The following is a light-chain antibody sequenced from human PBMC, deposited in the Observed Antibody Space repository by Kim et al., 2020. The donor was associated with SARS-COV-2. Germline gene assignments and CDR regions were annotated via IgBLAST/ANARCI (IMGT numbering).Light chain of an antibody. CDR1: SSDVGGYNL. J-gene: IGLJ3*02. V-gene: IGLV2-23*02. CDR3: CSYAGSSTLGV. CDR2: EVS. Sequence: QSITISCTGTSSDVGGYNLFSWYQQHPGKAPKLMIYEVSKRPSGVSNRFSGSKSGNTASLTISGLQAEDEADYYCCSYAGSSTLGVFGGGTQLTVL.